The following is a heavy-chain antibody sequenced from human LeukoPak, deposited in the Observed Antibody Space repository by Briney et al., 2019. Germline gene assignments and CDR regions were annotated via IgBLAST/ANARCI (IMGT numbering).Heavy chain of an antibody. Sequence: GSLRLSCAASGFTVSSNYMSWVRQAPGKGLEWVSVISGSGGSTYYADSVKGRFTISRDNSKNTLYLQMNSLRAEDTAVYYCARSGSTGFDYWGQGTLVTVSS. CDR3: ARSGSTGFDY. D-gene: IGHD4-17*01. CDR2: ISGSGGST. V-gene: IGHV3-23*01. CDR1: GFTVSSNY. J-gene: IGHJ4*02.